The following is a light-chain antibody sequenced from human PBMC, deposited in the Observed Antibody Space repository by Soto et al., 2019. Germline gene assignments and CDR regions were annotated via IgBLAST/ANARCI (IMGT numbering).Light chain of an antibody. V-gene: IGLV1-44*01. J-gene: IGLJ2*01. CDR3: AAWDGSLNVVL. CDR2: NDN. Sequence: QSVLTQPSSASGSPGQTVTISCSGTSSNIGTNTVNWYRQLPGTAPKLLIFNDNVRPSGVPGRFSGSRSGTSASLASSGLQSEDEADYYYAAWDGSLNVVLLGGGTKLTVL. CDR1: SSNIGTNT.